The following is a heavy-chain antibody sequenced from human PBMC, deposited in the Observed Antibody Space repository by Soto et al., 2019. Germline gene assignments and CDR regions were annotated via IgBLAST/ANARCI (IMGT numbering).Heavy chain of an antibody. V-gene: IGHV1-8*01. CDR2: MDPKNGDT. CDR1: GNFFLAYK. Sequence: QVQLVQSGAEVKKPGASMRVSCKASGNFFLAYKFNWVRQVPGQGLEWMGWMDPKNGDTDYSQKFQGRVSMTGNTSISTAYLELSSLRPDDTAIYYCARETAVGLSYLLTRSRVDYYYMALWGQGTTVTVSS. J-gene: IGHJ6*03. CDR3: ARETAVGLSYLLTRSRVDYYYMAL. D-gene: IGHD3-16*02.